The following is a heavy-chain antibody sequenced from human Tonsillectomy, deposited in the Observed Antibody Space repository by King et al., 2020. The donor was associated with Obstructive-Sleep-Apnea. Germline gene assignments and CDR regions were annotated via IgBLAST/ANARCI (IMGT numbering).Heavy chain of an antibody. J-gene: IGHJ4*02. Sequence: VQLVESGGGVVQPGRSLRLSCAASGFTFSTFAMHWVRQAPGKGLEWVAVISHNGRNKYFADSVKGRFSISRDNSKNTLFLQMNSLRAEDTAIYYCATFGDYRGSSFDYWGQGTLATVSS. D-gene: IGHD4-17*01. CDR1: GFTFSTFA. CDR3: ATFGDYRGSSFDY. V-gene: IGHV3-30*04. CDR2: ISHNGRNK.